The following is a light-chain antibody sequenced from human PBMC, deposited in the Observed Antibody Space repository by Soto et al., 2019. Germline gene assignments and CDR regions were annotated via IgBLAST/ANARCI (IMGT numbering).Light chain of an antibody. V-gene: IGLV2-14*01. CDR2: EVS. CDR1: SSDIGGYNY. CDR3: SSFTTTSTLYV. J-gene: IGLJ1*01. Sequence: QSALTQPASVSGSPGQSITISCAGTSSDIGGYNYVSWYQHHPGKAPKVVIYEVSNRPSGVSNRFSGSKSGNTASLTISGLQAEDEADYYCSSFTTTSTLYVFGSGTKVTVL.